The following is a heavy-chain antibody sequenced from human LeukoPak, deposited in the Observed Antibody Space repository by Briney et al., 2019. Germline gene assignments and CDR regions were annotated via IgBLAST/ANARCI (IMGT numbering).Heavy chain of an antibody. CDR1: GFTFSSYS. D-gene: IGHD3-3*01. V-gene: IGHV3-21*01. CDR2: ISSSSSYI. Sequence: GGSLRLSCAASGFTFSSYSMNWVRQAPGKGMEWVSFISSSSSYIYYADSVKGRFTISRDNDKNSLYLQMNSLRAEDTAVYYCASGIWSGYPYFDYWGQGTLVTVSS. CDR3: ASGIWSGYPYFDY. J-gene: IGHJ4*02.